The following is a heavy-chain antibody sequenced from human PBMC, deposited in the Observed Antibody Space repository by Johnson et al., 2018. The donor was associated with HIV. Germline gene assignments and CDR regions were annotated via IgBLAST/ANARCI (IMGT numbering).Heavy chain of an antibody. J-gene: IGHJ3*02. Sequence: VQVLESGGGVVQPGTSLRLSCVVSGFTFNFYAMSWVRQAPGKGLKWVSAISGSGGSTYYADSVKGRFTISRDNSKNTLYLQMNSLRAEDTAVYYCAAPPERTGADDAFDIWGQGTMVTVSS. V-gene: IGHV3-23*01. D-gene: IGHD1-1*01. CDR1: GFTFNFYA. CDR3: AAPPERTGADDAFDI. CDR2: ISGSGGST.